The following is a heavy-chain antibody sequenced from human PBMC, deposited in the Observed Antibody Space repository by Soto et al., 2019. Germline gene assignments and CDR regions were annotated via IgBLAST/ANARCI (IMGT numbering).Heavy chain of an antibody. CDR3: ARDNGSGSYRGTYVD. D-gene: IGHD3-10*01. V-gene: IGHV4-59*12. CDR1: GASIISYY. J-gene: IGHJ4*02. CDR2: VHYSGST. Sequence: LSLTCTVSGASIISYYCSWIRQSPQKGLECIGYVHYSGSTNYRPSLKSRVTMSVDRAKNQFSLKLTSVTAADTAVYYCARDNGSGSYRGTYVDWGQGILVTVSS.